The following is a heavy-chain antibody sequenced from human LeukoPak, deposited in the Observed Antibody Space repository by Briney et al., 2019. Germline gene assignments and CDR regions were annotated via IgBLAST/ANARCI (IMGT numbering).Heavy chain of an antibody. V-gene: IGHV3-23*01. CDR2: ISGSGGST. Sequence: GGSLRLSCAASGFTFSSYAMSWVRQAPGKGLEWVSAISGSGGSTYYADSVKGRFIISGDNSKNTLYLQMNSLRAEDTAVYYCAKKAGGSGYSYWGQGTLVTVSS. CDR1: GFTFSSYA. CDR3: AKKAGGSGYSY. J-gene: IGHJ4*02. D-gene: IGHD3-22*01.